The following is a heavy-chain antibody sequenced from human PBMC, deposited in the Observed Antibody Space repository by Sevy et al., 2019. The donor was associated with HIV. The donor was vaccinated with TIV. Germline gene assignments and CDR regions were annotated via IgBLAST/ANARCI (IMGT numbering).Heavy chain of an antibody. CDR2: IWSDGRFE. J-gene: IGHJ4*02. V-gene: IGHV3-33*01. D-gene: IGHD3-22*01. CDR3: ARGGYYYDNAAYYALDS. CDR1: GFTFSNYA. Sequence: GGSLRLSCAATGFTFSNYAMHWVRQTPGKGLEWVAIIWSDGRFENHGDSVKGRFTISRDNSKNTLYLQMNNVRVEDTAVYYCARGGYYYDNAAYYALDSWGQGTLVTDSS.